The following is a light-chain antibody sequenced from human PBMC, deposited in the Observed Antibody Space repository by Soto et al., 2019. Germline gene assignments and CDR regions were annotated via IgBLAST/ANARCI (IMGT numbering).Light chain of an antibody. Sequence: EIVMTQAPATLSVSPGERATLSCWASQSVISNLSWYQQKPGQTPRLLIYDASTRATGIPARLSGSGSGTEFTLTISSLESQDFAVYYCQQYYKWPLTFGGGTKVDIK. CDR3: QQYYKWPLT. J-gene: IGKJ4*01. CDR1: QSVISN. CDR2: DAS. V-gene: IGKV3-15*01.